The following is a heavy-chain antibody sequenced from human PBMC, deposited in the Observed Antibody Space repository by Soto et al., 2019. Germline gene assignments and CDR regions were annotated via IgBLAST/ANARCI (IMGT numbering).Heavy chain of an antibody. J-gene: IGHJ4*02. D-gene: IGHD2-2*01. CDR2: IYSGDSNT. CDR1: GYSFSTYW. V-gene: IGHV5-51*01. Sequence: PVASLTLSCKVSGYSFSTYWVAWVRQMPGKGLEWMGSIYSGDSNTRYSPSFQGQVTISADKSVSTAYLQWRSLKASDTAMYYCATWRSSSWFDYWGQGSQVTVSS. CDR3: ATWRSSSWFDY.